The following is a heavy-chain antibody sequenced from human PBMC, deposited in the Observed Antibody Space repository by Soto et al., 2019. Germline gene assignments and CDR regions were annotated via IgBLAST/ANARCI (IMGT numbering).Heavy chain of an antibody. D-gene: IGHD2-15*01. J-gene: IGHJ3*02. V-gene: IGHV3-66*01. CDR1: GFTVSSNY. CDR3: ARARCSGGSCRPYDDFAI. CDR2: IYSGGST. Sequence: GGSLRLSCAASGFTVSSNYMSWVRQAPGKGLEWVSVIYSGGSTYYADSVKGRFTISRDNSKNTLYLQMNSLRAEDTAVYYCARARCSGGSCRPYDDFAICGQGTMVTVSS.